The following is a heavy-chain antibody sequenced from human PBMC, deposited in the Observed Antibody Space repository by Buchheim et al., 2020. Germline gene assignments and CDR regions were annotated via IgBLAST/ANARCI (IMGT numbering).Heavy chain of an antibody. D-gene: IGHD6-19*01. Sequence: QVQLQESGPGLVKPSETLSLTCTVSGGSISSYYWSWIRQPPGKGLEWIGYIYYSGSTNYNPSLKSRVTISVDTSKNQFSLKLSSVTAADTAVYYCARITVAGTYGMDVWGQGTT. CDR2: IYYSGST. CDR1: GGSISSYY. J-gene: IGHJ6*02. V-gene: IGHV4-59*08. CDR3: ARITVAGTYGMDV.